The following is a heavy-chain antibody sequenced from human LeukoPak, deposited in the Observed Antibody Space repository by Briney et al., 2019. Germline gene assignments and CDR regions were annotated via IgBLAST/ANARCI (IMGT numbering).Heavy chain of an antibody. V-gene: IGHV4-30-2*01. CDR2: IFHSVTT. D-gene: IGHD2-2*01. J-gene: IGHJ4*02. CDR3: ARIVPAAMFFAPHSGWVDY. Sequence: SETLSLTCNVSGAPITSGGSYWNWVRQPPGKGLEWIGYIFHSVTTFYNPSLKSRATISVDTSKNQFSLKLSSVTAADTAVYYCARIVPAAMFFAPHSGWVDYWGQGTLVTVSS. CDR1: GAPITSGGSY.